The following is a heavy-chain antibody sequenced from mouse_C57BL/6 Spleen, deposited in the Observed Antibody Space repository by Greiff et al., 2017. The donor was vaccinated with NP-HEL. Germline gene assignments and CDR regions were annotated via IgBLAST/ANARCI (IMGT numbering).Heavy chain of an antibody. J-gene: IGHJ2*01. V-gene: IGHV1-52*01. Sequence: VQLQQPGAELVRPGSSVKLSCKASGYTFTSYWMHWVKQRPIQGLEWIGNIDPSDSETHYIQKFKDKATLTVDKSSTTAYMQLSRLTAEDSAVDYCARKDMGRTDYWGQGTTLTVSS. CDR1: GYTFTSYW. CDR3: ARKDMGRTDY. CDR2: IDPSDSET. D-gene: IGHD4-1*01.